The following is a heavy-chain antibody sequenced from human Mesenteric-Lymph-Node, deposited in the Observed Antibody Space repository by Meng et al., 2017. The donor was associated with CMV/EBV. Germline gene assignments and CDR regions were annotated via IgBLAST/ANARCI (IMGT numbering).Heavy chain of an antibody. D-gene: IGHD1-26*01. CDR1: SGFTFNTYT. V-gene: IGHV3-21*01. CDR3: AGWEGFEWELKGHWFDP. J-gene: IGHJ5*02. CDR2: IGATIDYI. Sequence: GESLKISCAASSGFTFNTYTMNWVRQAPGKGLEWVSSIGATIDYIYYADSVKGRFTTYRDNAKNSVYLQMNNLRAEDTAMYYCAGWEGFEWELKGHWFDPWGQGTLVTVSS.